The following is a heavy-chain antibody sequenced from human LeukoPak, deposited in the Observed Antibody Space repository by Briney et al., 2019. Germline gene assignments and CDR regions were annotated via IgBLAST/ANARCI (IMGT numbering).Heavy chain of an antibody. D-gene: IGHD3-10*01. J-gene: IGHJ6*02. CDR3: AKGLGELLSYYYYYGMDV. CDR1: GFTFSSYG. CDR2: ISYDGSNK. Sequence: PGGSLRLSCAASGFTFSSYGMHWVRQAPGKGLEWVAVISYDGSNKYYADSVKGRFTISRDNSKNTLYLQMNSLRAEDTAVYYCAKGLGELLSYYYYYGMDVWGQGTTVTVSS. V-gene: IGHV3-30*18.